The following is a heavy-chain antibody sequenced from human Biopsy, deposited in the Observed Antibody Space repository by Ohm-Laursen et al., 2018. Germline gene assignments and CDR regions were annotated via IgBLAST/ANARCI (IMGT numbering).Heavy chain of an antibody. CDR1: GYTFTTYD. Sequence: ASVKASCKASGYTFTTYDINWVRQAAGQGPEWMGWMNPNRGKTGFAQKFQGRITMTRSTSITTAYMELTNLRSEDTAVYYCAREGAFGDTDACYGLDVWGLGTTVTVSS. CDR3: AREGAFGDTDACYGLDV. D-gene: IGHD3-16*01. V-gene: IGHV1-8*01. J-gene: IGHJ6*02. CDR2: MNPNRGKT.